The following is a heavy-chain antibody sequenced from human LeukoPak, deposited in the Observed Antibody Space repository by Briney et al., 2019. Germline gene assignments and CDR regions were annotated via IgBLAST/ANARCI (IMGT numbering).Heavy chain of an antibody. J-gene: IGHJ3*02. D-gene: IGHD3-22*01. CDR1: GFTFSSYA. Sequence: GGSLRLSCAASGFTFSSYAMSWVRQAPGKGLEWVSAISGSGGSTYYADSVKGRFTISRDNSKNTLYLQMNSLRAEDTAVYYCAKAVTMIVVVEDAFDIWGQGTMVTVSS. CDR2: ISGSGGST. V-gene: IGHV3-23*01. CDR3: AKAVTMIVVVEDAFDI.